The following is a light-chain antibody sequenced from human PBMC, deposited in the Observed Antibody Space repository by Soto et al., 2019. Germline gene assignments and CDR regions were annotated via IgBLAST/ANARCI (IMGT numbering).Light chain of an antibody. CDR3: TSYTSSSTHNYV. CDR2: EVS. Sequence: QSVLTQPASVSGPPGQSITISCTGTRSDVGGYDYVSWYQQHPGKAPKLMIFEVSNRPSGVSSRFSGSKSDSTASLTISGLQADDEADYYCTSYTSSSTHNYVFGTGTKV. CDR1: RSDVGGYDY. V-gene: IGLV2-14*01. J-gene: IGLJ1*01.